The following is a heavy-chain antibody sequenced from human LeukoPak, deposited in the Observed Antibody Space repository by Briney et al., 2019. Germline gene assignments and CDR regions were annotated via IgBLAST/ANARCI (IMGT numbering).Heavy chain of an antibody. CDR2: MNQDGSDT. V-gene: IGHV3-7*01. D-gene: IGHD2-21*01. J-gene: IGHJ4*02. CDR1: GFTFSNYW. Sequence: PGGSLRLSCAASGFTFSNYWMSWVRQAPGKGPEWVANMNQDGSDTYYVDSVKGRFTISRDNAKNSLYLQMNSLRADDTAVYYCVRDLTCCGGDCFWGQGTLVTVSS. CDR3: VRDLTCCGGDCF.